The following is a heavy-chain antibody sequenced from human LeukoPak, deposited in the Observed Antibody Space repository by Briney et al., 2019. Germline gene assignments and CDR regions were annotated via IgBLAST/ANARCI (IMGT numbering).Heavy chain of an antibody. J-gene: IGHJ4*02. D-gene: IGHD6-13*01. CDR3: ARVGQQLGY. CDR1: GYTFTSYD. V-gene: IGHV1-18*01. CDR2: ISAYNSNT. Sequence: ASVKVSCKASGYTFTSYDISWVRQAPGQGLEWMGWISAYNSNTNYSHKLQSRVTMTTDTSTSTAYMELRSLRSDDTAVYYCARVGQQLGYWGQGTLVAVSS.